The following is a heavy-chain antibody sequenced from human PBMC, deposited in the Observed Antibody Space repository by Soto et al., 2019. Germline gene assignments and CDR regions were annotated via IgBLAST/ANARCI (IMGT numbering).Heavy chain of an antibody. V-gene: IGHV4-59*01. CDR1: GGSISSYY. CDR3: AREILDYFDY. CDR2: IYYSGST. J-gene: IGHJ4*02. Sequence: PSETLSLTCTVSGGSISSYYWSWIRQPPGKGLEWIGYIYYSGSTNYNPSLKSRVTISVDTSKNQFSLKLSSVTAADTAVYYCAREILDYFDYRGQGTLVTVSS.